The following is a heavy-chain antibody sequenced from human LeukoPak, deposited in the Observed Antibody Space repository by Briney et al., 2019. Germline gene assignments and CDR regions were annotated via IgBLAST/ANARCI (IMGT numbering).Heavy chain of an antibody. J-gene: IGHJ6*02. V-gene: IGHV3-23*01. D-gene: IGHD3-9*01. CDR2: ISGSGGST. CDR1: GFTFSSYA. Sequence: GGSLRLSCAASGFTFSSYAMSWVRQAPGKGLEWVSAISGSGGSTYYADSVKGRFTISRDNSKNTLYLQMNSLRAEDTAVYYCARDNVRYFTYGMDVWGQGTTVTVSS. CDR3: ARDNVRYFTYGMDV.